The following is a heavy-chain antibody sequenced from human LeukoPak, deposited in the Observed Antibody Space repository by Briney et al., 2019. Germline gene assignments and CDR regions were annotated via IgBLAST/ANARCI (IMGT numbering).Heavy chain of an antibody. D-gene: IGHD6-13*01. J-gene: IGHJ5*02. CDR2: ISYDGNNK. CDR1: GFTFSSYA. CDR3: AREHIATSGNNWFDP. Sequence: PGGSLRLSCAASGFTFSSYAMHWVRQAPGKGLEWVAVISYDGNNKYYGDSVKGRFTISRDNSNNTLYLQMNILRAEDTAMYSCAREHIATSGNNWFDPWGQGTLVTVSS. V-gene: IGHV3-30*04.